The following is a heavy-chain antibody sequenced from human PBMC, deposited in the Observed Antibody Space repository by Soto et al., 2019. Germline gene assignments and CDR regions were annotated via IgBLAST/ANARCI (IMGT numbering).Heavy chain of an antibody. CDR2: VYPGDSDT. J-gene: IGHJ3*02. D-gene: IGHD5-12*01. V-gene: IGHV5-51*01. CDR3: ARRIGRGYSGYDDAFDI. Sequence: PGESLKISCKTSGYSFTTYWIGWVRQMPGKGLEWMGIVYPGDSDTRYSPSFQGQVTISADKSISTAYLQWSSLKASDTAMYYCARRIGRGYSGYDDAFDIWGQGTMVTVSS. CDR1: GYSFTTYW.